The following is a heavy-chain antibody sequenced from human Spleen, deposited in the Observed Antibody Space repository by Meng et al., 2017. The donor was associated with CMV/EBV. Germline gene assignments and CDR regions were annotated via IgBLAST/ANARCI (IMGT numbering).Heavy chain of an antibody. V-gene: IGHV3-48*03. Sequence: GESLKISCAASGFTFSSYEMNWVRQAPGKGLEWVSYISSSGSTIYYADSVKGRFTISRDNAKSSLHLQMNSLRAEDTAVYYCARDSSSGYYYGMDVWGQGTTVTVSS. D-gene: IGHD3-22*01. CDR3: ARDSSSGYYYGMDV. CDR1: GFTFSSYE. CDR2: ISSSGSTI. J-gene: IGHJ6*02.